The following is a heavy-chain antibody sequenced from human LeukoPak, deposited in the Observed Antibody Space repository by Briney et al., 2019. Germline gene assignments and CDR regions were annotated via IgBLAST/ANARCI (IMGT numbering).Heavy chain of an antibody. Sequence: TLSLTCPVSGGSISSGGYYWSWIRQHPGKGLEWIGYIYYSGSTYYNPSLKSRVTISVDTSKNQFSLKLSSVTAADTAVYYCARATTYYYDSSGYSRYFDYWGQGTLVTVSS. J-gene: IGHJ4*02. CDR1: GGSISSGGYY. CDR2: IYYSGST. V-gene: IGHV4-31*03. D-gene: IGHD3-22*01. CDR3: ARATTYYYDSSGYSRYFDY.